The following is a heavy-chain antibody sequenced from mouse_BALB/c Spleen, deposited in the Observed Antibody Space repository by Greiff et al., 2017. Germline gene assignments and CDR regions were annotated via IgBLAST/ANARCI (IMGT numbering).Heavy chain of an antibody. J-gene: IGHJ2*01. Sequence: EVQVVESGGGLVKPGGSLKLSCAASGFTFSSYAMSWVRQSPEKRLEWVAEISSGGSYTYYPDTVTGRFTISRDNAKNTLYLEMSSLRSEDTAMYYCARGGGGYLLYYFDYWGQGTTLTVSS. CDR1: GFTFSSYA. V-gene: IGHV5-9-4*01. CDR2: ISSGGSYT. D-gene: IGHD2-3*01. CDR3: ARGGGGYLLYYFDY.